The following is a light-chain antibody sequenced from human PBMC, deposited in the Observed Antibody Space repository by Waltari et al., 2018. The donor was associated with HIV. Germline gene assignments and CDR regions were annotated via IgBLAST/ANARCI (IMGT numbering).Light chain of an antibody. J-gene: IGLJ2*01. Sequence: QPVVTQSPSAAASLGASVKLTCTLSSGHSDYAIAWHPQHPQKGPRYLMRLNNDGSHSKGDGIPDRFSGSSSGAERYLIISSLQSGDEADYYCQTWDTGIIIFGGGTKLTVL. CDR1: SGHSDYA. CDR3: QTWDTGIII. V-gene: IGLV4-69*01. CDR2: LNNDGSH.